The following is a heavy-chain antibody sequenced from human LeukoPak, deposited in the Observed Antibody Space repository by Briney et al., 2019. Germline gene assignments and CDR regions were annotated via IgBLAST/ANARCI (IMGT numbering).Heavy chain of an antibody. J-gene: IGHJ4*02. CDR1: EFSVSHNY. Sequence: GGSLRLSCAASEFSVSHNYMSWVRQAPGKGLEWVYVIHSDGTTHYADSVKGRFTISRDNSKNTLYLQMNSLRVEDTAMYYCARETGYSTSWYAYYFDYWGQGTLVTVAS. D-gene: IGHD6-13*01. CDR2: IHSDGTT. V-gene: IGHV3-53*01. CDR3: ARETGYSTSWYAYYFDY.